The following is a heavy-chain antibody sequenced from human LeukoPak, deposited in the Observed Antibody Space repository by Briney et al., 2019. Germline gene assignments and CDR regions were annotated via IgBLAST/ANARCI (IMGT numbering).Heavy chain of an antibody. D-gene: IGHD6-13*01. Sequence: GDSLKISCKGSGYSFTTYWIGWVRQMPGKGLEWMGIIYPGDSDTRYSPSLQGQVTISADKSSSTAYLQWSSLKASDTAMYYCARRGPVAAAGYYFDYWGQGTLVTVSS. CDR1: GYSFTTYW. CDR2: IYPGDSDT. J-gene: IGHJ4*02. CDR3: ARRGPVAAAGYYFDY. V-gene: IGHV5-51*01.